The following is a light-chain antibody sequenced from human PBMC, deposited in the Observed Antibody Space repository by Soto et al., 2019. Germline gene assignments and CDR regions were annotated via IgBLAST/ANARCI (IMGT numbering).Light chain of an antibody. CDR2: GAS. Sequence: EIVLTQSPGTLSLSPGERATLSCRSSQSVNSRLAWYQHKPGQAPRLLIHGASSRATGIPDRFSGSGSGTDFTLIISRLEPEDFAVYYCKQYGSAPWTFGQGTKWIS. J-gene: IGKJ1*01. V-gene: IGKV3-20*01. CDR3: KQYGSAPWT. CDR1: QSVNSR.